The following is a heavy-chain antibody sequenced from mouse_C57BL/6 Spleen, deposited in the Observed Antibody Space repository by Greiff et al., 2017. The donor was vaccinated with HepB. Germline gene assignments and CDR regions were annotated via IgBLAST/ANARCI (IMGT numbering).Heavy chain of an antibody. CDR1: GFNIKDYY. J-gene: IGHJ4*01. CDR2: IDPEDGET. V-gene: IGHV14-2*01. Sequence: EVKLMESGAELVKPGASVKLSCTASGFNIKDYYMHWVKQRTEQGLEWIGRIDPEDGETKYAPKFQGKATITADTSSNTAYLQLSSLSSEDTAVYYCAPRGLHAYAMDYWGQGTSVTVSS. D-gene: IGHD3-1*01. CDR3: APRGLHAYAMDY.